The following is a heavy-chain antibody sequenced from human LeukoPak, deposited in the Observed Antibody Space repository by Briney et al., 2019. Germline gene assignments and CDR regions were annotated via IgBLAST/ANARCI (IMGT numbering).Heavy chain of an antibody. J-gene: IGHJ4*02. CDR1: GFTFTDYY. CDR3: ARDSRGFDY. V-gene: IGHV1-2*02. Sequence: ASMKVSCKASGFTFTDYYIHWLRQAPGQGLEWMGWINPNSGGTNYAQKFQGRVTMTRDTSISTAYMELSRLRSDDTAVYYCARDSRGFDYWGQGTLVTVSS. D-gene: IGHD3-16*01. CDR2: INPNSGGT.